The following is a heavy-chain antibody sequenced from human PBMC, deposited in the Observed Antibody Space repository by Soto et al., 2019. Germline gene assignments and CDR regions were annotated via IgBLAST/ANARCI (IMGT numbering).Heavy chain of an antibody. CDR3: TTAGGATTVFYYYYGMDV. V-gene: IGHV3-15*07. CDR2: IKSKTDGGTT. CDR1: GFTFSNAW. J-gene: IGHJ6*02. Sequence: PGGSLRLSCAASGFTFSNAWMNWVRQAPGKGLEWVGRIKSKTDGGTTDYAAPVKGRFTISRDDSKNTLYLQMNSLKTEDTAVYYCTTAGGATTVFYYYYGMDVWGQGTTVTVSS. D-gene: IGHD1-26*01.